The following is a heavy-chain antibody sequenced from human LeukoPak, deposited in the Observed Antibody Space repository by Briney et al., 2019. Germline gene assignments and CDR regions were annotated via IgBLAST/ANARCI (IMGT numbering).Heavy chain of an antibody. CDR1: GGSISSGSYY. CDR3: ARETSQKGAHYMDV. V-gene: IGHV4-61*02. Sequence: TLSLTCTVSGGSISSGSYYWSWIRQPAGKGLEWIGRIYTSGSTNYNPSLKSRVTISVDTSKNQFSLKLSSVTAADTAVYYCARETSQKGAHYMDVWGKGTTVTISS. J-gene: IGHJ6*03. D-gene: IGHD3-16*01. CDR2: IYTSGST.